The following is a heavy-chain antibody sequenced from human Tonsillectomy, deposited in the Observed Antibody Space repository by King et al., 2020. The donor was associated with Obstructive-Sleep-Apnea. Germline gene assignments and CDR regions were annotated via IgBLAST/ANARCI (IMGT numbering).Heavy chain of an antibody. CDR2: IYYSVST. CDR1: GGSISSYF. CDR3: AGLGYYYESRGDSYYYYGMDV. Sequence: VQLQESGPGLVKPSETLSLTCTVSGGSISSYFWSWIRQPPGKGLEWIGYIYYSVSTNYNPSLKSRVTMSADTSKNQISLKLSSVTAADTAVYYCAGLGYYYESRGDSYYYYGMDVWGQGTTVIVSS. D-gene: IGHD3-22*01. J-gene: IGHJ6*02. V-gene: IGHV4-59*01.